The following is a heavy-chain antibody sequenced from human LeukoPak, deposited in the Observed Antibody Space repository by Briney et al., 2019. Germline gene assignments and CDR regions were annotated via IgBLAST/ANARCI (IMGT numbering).Heavy chain of an antibody. CDR3: ARVIEDSGSYFCDY. Sequence: KSGGSLRLSCAASGFTFSRYSMNWVRQAPGKGLEWVSSISTVSRYIYYADSVKGQFTISRDNAKSLLYLQMNNLRAEDTAVYYCARVIEDSGSYFCDYWGQGTLVTVSS. CDR2: ISTVSRYI. CDR1: GFTFSRYS. V-gene: IGHV3-21*06. D-gene: IGHD1-26*01. J-gene: IGHJ4*02.